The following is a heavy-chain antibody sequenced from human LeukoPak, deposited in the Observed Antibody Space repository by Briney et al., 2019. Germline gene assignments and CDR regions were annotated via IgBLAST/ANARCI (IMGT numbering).Heavy chain of an antibody. V-gene: IGHV4-4*07. D-gene: IGHD6-19*01. CDR2: IYSSGST. Sequence: SETLSLTCTVSGGSISYYYWSRIRQPAGKGLEWIGRIYSSGSTNYNPSLKSRVTMSVDTSKNQFSLKLSSVTAADTAVYYCARTKAVAGEPFDYWGQGTLVTVSS. CDR1: GGSISYYY. J-gene: IGHJ4*02. CDR3: ARTKAVAGEPFDY.